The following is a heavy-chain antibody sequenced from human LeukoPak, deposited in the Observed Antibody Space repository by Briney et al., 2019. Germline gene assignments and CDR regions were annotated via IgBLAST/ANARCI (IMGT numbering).Heavy chain of an antibody. V-gene: IGHV4-34*01. J-gene: IGHJ4*02. CDR2: INHSGST. CDR3: ARGRKYSSGWYSF. Sequence: SETLSLTCAVYGGAFSGYYWSWIRQPPGKGLEWIGEINHSGSTNYNPSLKSRVTISVDTSKNQFSLKLSPVTAADTAVYYCARGRKYSSGWYSFWGQGTLVTVSS. D-gene: IGHD6-19*01. CDR1: GGAFSGYY.